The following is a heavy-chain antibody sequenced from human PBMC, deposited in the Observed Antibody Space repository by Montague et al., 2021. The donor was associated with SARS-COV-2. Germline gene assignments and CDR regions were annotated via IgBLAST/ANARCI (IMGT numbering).Heavy chain of an antibody. CDR3: ATSPAVAGTIDWFDP. Sequence: SVKVSCKVSGYTLTELSMHWVRQAPGKGLEWMGGFDPEGGETIYAQKFQGRVTMTEDTSTDTAYMELSSLRSEDTAVYYCATSPAVAGTIDWFDPWGQGTLVTVSS. J-gene: IGHJ5*02. CDR1: GYTLTELS. CDR2: FDPEGGET. V-gene: IGHV1-24*01. D-gene: IGHD6-19*01.